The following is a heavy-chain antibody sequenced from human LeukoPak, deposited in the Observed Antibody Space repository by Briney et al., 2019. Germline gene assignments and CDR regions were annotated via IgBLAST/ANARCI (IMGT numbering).Heavy chain of an antibody. D-gene: IGHD2-2*02. CDR2: IRSKAYGGTT. CDR3: TRVPIPYAFDI. J-gene: IGHJ3*02. Sequence: QPGGSLRLSCTASGFTFGDYAMSWVRQAPGKGLEWVGFIRSKAYGGTTEYAASVKGRFTISRDDSKSIAYLQMNSLKTEDTAVYYCTRVPIPYAFDIWGQGTMVTVSS. V-gene: IGHV3-49*04. CDR1: GFTFGDYA.